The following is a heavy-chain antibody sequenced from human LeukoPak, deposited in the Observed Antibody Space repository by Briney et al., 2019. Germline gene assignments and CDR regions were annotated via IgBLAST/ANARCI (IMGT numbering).Heavy chain of an antibody. D-gene: IGHD1-1*01. CDR1: GGSVNSGTYY. CDR3: ARARVWRAYYDMDV. CDR2: IYYSGST. Sequence: SETLSLTCTVSGGSVNSGTYYWNWIRQPPGKGLEWIGYIYYSGSTNYNPSLKSRVTISVDTSKNQFSLKLSSVTAADTAVYYCARARVWRAYYDMDVWGQGTTVTVSS. J-gene: IGHJ6*02. V-gene: IGHV4-61*01.